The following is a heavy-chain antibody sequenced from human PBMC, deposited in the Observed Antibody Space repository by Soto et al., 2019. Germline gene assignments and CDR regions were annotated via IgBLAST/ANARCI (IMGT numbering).Heavy chain of an antibody. D-gene: IGHD2-15*01. Sequence: VASVKVSCKASGYTFTSYYMHWVRQAPGQGLEWMGIINPSGGSTSYAQKFQGRVTMTRDTSTSTVYMELRSLRSEDTAVYYCARDIGYCSGGSCSAAPEDYFDYWCQGILVTVSS. CDR1: GYTFTSYY. J-gene: IGHJ4*02. V-gene: IGHV1-46*03. CDR3: ARDIGYCSGGSCSAAPEDYFDY. CDR2: INPSGGST.